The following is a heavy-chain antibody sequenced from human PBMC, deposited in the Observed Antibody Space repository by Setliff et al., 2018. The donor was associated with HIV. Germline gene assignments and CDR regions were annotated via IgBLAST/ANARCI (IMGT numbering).Heavy chain of an antibody. D-gene: IGHD6-13*01. CDR2: IYHSGST. Sequence: SETLSLTCTVSGDSISSYYWGWIRQPPGKGLEWIGSIYHSGSTYDSPSLKSRVTISVDTSKNQFSLKLSSVTAADTAIYYCARTYSSNWYIDYWGQGTLVTVSS. J-gene: IGHJ4*02. V-gene: IGHV4-38-2*02. CDR1: GDSISSYY. CDR3: ARTYSSNWYIDY.